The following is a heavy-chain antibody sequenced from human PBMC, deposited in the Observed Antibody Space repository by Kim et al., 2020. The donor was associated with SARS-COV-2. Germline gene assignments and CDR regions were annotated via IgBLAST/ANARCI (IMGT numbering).Heavy chain of an antibody. Sequence: NTKSSQKFQGRVTITRDTSASTAYMELSRLRSEDTAVYYCARVDGDSLDYWGQGTLVTVSS. J-gene: IGHJ4*02. CDR3: ARVDGDSLDY. D-gene: IGHD4-17*01. CDR2: NT. V-gene: IGHV1-3*01.